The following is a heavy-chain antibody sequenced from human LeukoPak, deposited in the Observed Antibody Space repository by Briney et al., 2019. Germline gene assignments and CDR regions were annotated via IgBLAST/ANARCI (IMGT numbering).Heavy chain of an antibody. V-gene: IGHV3-23*01. J-gene: IGHJ4*02. Sequence: GGSLRLSCAASGFTFSNYAMTWVRQAPGKGLEWVSAISPSADSTSYADSVKGRFAISRDNSKNTLYLQMDSLRAEDTAVYYCAKRESSSSWYNYFDYWGQGTLVTVSS. CDR2: ISPSADST. CDR1: GFTFSNYA. CDR3: AKRESSSSWYNYFDY. D-gene: IGHD6-13*01.